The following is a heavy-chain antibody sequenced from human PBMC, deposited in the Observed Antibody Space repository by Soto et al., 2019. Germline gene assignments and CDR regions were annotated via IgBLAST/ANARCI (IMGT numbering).Heavy chain of an antibody. CDR2: ISSSSSYI. V-gene: IGHV3-21*01. Sequence: GGSVRLSCAASGFTFSSYSMNWVRQAPGKGLEWVSSISSSSSYIYYADSVKGRFTISRDNAKNSLYLQMNSPRAEDTAVYYCARDPQYYYDSSGYYPGTFDIWGQGTMVTVSS. D-gene: IGHD3-22*01. CDR1: GFTFSSYS. J-gene: IGHJ3*02. CDR3: ARDPQYYYDSSGYYPGTFDI.